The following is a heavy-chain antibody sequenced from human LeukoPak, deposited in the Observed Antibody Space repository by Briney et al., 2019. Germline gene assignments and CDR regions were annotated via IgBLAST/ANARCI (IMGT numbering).Heavy chain of an antibody. V-gene: IGHV4-34*01. Sequence: SETLSLTCAVYGGSFSGYYWSWTRQPPGKGLEWIGEINHSGSTNYNPSLKSRVTISVDTSKNQFSLKLSSVTAADTAVYYCARGGVGAITFDYWGQGTLVTVSS. J-gene: IGHJ4*02. CDR1: GGSFSGYY. CDR2: INHSGST. CDR3: ARGGVGAITFDY. D-gene: IGHD1-26*01.